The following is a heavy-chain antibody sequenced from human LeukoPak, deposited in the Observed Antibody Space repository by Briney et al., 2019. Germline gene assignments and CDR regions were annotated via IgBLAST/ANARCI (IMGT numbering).Heavy chain of an antibody. CDR3: ARGQRDGYNYYFDY. CDR2: MNPNSGNT. V-gene: IGHV1-8*02. Sequence: ASVKVSCKASGYTFTNYYIHWVRQARGQGLEWMGWMNPNSGNTGYAQKFQGRVTMTRNTSISTAYMELSSLRSEDTAVYYCARGQRDGYNYYFDYWGQGTLVTVSS. D-gene: IGHD5-24*01. CDR1: GYTFTNYY. J-gene: IGHJ4*02.